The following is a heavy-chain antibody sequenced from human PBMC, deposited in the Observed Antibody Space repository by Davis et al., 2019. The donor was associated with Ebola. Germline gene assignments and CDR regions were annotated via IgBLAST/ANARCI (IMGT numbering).Heavy chain of an antibody. CDR3: SRGGYESDY. CDR2: IRSKANSYAT. D-gene: IGHD5-12*01. J-gene: IGHJ4*02. CDR1: GFTFSGSA. Sequence: GESLKISCAASGFTFSGSAMPWVRQASGKGLEWVGRIRSKANSYATAYAASVKGRFTISRDDSKNTAYLQMNSLETEDTAVYYCSRGGYESDYWDQGTLVTVSS. V-gene: IGHV3-73*01.